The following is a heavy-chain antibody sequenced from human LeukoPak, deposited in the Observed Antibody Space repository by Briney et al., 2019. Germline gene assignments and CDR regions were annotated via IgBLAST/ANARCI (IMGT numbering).Heavy chain of an antibody. J-gene: IGHJ5*02. D-gene: IGHD3-3*01. V-gene: IGHV3-30-3*01. Sequence: GRSLRLPCAASGFTFSSYAMHWVRQAPGKGLEWVAVISYDGSNKYYADSVKGRFTISRDNAKNSMYLQMNSLRAEDTAVYYCAREARISIFGVVFDPWGQGTLVTVSS. CDR1: GFTFSSYA. CDR2: ISYDGSNK. CDR3: AREARISIFGVVFDP.